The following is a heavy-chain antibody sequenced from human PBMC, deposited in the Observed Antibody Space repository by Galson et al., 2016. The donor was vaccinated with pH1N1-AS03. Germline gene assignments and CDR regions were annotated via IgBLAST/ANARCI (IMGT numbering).Heavy chain of an antibody. V-gene: IGHV1-18*01. J-gene: IGHJ6*02. CDR2: ISPYNGRT. D-gene: IGHD2-15*01. CDR3: ARAFCSGGSCYDYFYYAVDV. CDR1: GYTFTSHG. Sequence: SVKVSCKASGYTFTSHGIGWVRQAPGQGLEWMGWISPYNGRTEYAQKLQGRVTMTTDTSTSTAYMELRSPISDDTAMYYCARAFCSGGSCYDYFYYAVDVWGQGTTVTVSS.